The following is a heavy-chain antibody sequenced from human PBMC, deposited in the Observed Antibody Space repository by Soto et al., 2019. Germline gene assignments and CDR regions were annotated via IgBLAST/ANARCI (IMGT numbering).Heavy chain of an antibody. CDR3: AKEGAHTYYDFWSGYYPSYYYYYMDV. D-gene: IGHD3-3*01. CDR2: ISYDGSNK. V-gene: IGHV3-30*18. CDR1: GFTFSSYG. Sequence: GGSLRLSCAASGFTFSSYGMHWVRQAPGKGLEWVAVISYDGSNKYYADSVKGRFTISRDNSKNTLYLQMNSLRAEDTAVYYCAKEGAHTYYDFWSGYYPSYYYYYMDVWGKGTTVTVSS. J-gene: IGHJ6*03.